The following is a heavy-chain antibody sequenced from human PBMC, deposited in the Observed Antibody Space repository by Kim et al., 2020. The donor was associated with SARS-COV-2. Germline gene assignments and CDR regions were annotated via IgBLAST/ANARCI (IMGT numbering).Heavy chain of an antibody. CDR1: GFTFSSYW. J-gene: IGHJ2*01. V-gene: IGHV3-74*01. CDR3: ARRIAAAGNYWYFDL. D-gene: IGHD6-13*01. CDR2: INSDGSST. Sequence: GGSLRLSCAASGFTFSSYWMHWVRQAPGKGLVWVSRINSDGSSTSYADSVKGRFTISRDNAKNTLYLQMNSLRAEDTAVYYCARRIAAAGNYWYFDLWGRGTLVTVSS.